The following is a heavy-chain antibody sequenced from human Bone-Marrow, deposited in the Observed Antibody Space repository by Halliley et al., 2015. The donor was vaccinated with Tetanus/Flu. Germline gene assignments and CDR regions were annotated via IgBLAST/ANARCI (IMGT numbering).Heavy chain of an antibody. CDR3: ARLVGGFTWGVGQLRCFYWDY. CDR2: IDYTGST. Sequence: LRLSCTVSGASISNYGSYWTWIRQLPGKGLEWIGYIDYTGSTNYNPSLKIQVTISQDTSKKQFSLKVTSVTAADTAIYYCARLVGGFTWGVGQLRCFYWDYWGQGTLVPVSS. J-gene: IGHJ4*02. D-gene: IGHD2-8*02. V-gene: IGHV4-31*02. CDR1: GASISNYGSY.